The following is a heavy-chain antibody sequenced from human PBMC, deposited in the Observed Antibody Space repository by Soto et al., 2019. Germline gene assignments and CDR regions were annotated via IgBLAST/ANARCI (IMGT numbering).Heavy chain of an antibody. CDR1: GYTFTDYG. Sequence: GASVKVSCKASGYTFTDYGVTWVRQEPGQGLEWMGWISAYSGNTDYAQNVQGRVTMTTDTSTTTAYVELRTLRSDDTAIYYCARGYFYGSGTYPIDYWGQGTLVTVSS. J-gene: IGHJ4*01. CDR3: ARGYFYGSGTYPIDY. V-gene: IGHV1-18*01. D-gene: IGHD3-10*01. CDR2: ISAYSGNT.